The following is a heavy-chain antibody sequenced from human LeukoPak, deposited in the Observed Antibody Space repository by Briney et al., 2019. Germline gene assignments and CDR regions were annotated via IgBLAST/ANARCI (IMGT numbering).Heavy chain of an antibody. CDR2: IDQDGGGK. CDR1: GFTFSDYW. Sequence: GGSLRLSCAASGFTFSDYWMNWVRQAPGKGLEWVANIDQDGGGKYYLDSVKGRFTISRDNAKSSLYLQIDSLRAEDTAVYYCARGHWHPFAYWGQGSLLTVSS. J-gene: IGHJ4*02. CDR3: ARGHWHPFAY. V-gene: IGHV3-7*01. D-gene: IGHD1-1*01.